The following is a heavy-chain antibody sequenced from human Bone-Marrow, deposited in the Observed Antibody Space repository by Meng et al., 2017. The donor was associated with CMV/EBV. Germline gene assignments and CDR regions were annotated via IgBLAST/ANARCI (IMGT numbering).Heavy chain of an antibody. CDR2: ISSSSSYI. D-gene: IGHD5-18*01. CDR3: ARGNSYAHIFDY. J-gene: IGHJ4*02. CDR1: GFPFSSYS. Sequence: GESLKISCAASGFPFSSYSMNWVRQAPGKGLEWVSSISSSSSYIYFADSVKGRFTISRDNAKNSLYLQMNSLRAEDTAVYYCARGNSYAHIFDYWGQGTLVTVSS. V-gene: IGHV3-21*01.